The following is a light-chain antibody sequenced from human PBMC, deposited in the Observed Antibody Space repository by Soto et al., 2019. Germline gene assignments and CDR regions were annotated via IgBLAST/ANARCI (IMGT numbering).Light chain of an antibody. V-gene: IGKV3-20*01. J-gene: IGKJ2*01. CDR1: RSFSSSY. Sequence: EIVLTQSPGTLSLSPGESTTLSCRASRSFSSSYLAWYQQKPGQAPRLLIYAASSRATGIPDRFCGSGSATDFTLTISRLEPEDSAVYYCQQYGPSPPYTFGQGTKLEIK. CDR3: QQYGPSPPYT. CDR2: AAS.